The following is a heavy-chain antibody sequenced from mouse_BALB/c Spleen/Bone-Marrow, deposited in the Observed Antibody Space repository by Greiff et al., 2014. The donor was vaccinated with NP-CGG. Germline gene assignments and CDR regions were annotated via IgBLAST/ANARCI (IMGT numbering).Heavy chain of an antibody. J-gene: IGHJ2*01. CDR1: GYTFTSYY. V-gene: IGHV1S56*01. CDR3: ARRGLTGTFDY. D-gene: IGHD4-1*01. CDR2: IYSGNVNT. Sequence: VQLVESGPELVKPGASVRLSCKASGYTFTSYYINWVKQRPGQGLEWIGWIYSGNVNTKYNEKFKGKATLTVDKSSSTAYMQLRSRTSEDSAVYFCARRGLTGTFDYWGQGTIFTVSS.